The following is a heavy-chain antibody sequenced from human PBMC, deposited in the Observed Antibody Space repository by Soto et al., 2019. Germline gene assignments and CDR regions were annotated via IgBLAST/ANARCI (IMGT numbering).Heavy chain of an antibody. V-gene: IGHV3-48*01. D-gene: IGHD3-16*01. CDR3: ARRSNGWFDP. CDR1: GFTFSSYS. J-gene: IGHJ5*02. CDR2: ISGGSTTI. Sequence: DVQLVESGGGLVQPGGSLRLSCAASGFTFSSYSMNWVRQAPGKGLEWFSYISGGSTTIYYADSVKGRFTISRDNAKNSLYQQMNSLRAEDTAVYYCARRSNGWFDPWGQGTLVTVSS.